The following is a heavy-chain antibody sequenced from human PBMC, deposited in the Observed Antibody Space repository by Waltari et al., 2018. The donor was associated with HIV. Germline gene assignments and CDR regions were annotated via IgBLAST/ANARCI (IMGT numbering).Heavy chain of an antibody. Sequence: QVQLVESGGGAVQPGGSLTLSCAASGLSFSSYAMQWVRQSPGKGLEGVAFRRYDVSDECYSESVKGRFTISRDNFKNTLYLQMNSLRVEDTAVYYCAKAPNVIQPSYYYYGMDVWGQGTTVTVPS. CDR3: AKAPNVIQPSYYYYGMDV. J-gene: IGHJ6*02. V-gene: IGHV3-30*02. CDR1: GLSFSSYA. CDR2: RRYDVSDE.